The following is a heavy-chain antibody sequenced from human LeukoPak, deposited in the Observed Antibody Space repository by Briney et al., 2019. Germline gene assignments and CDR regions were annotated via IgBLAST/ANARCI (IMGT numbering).Heavy chain of an antibody. V-gene: IGHV3-15*01. CDR3: TTGFPNYGGYRGYFQH. CDR1: GFTFTNAW. D-gene: IGHD4-17*01. J-gene: IGHJ1*01. Sequence: GGSLRLSCAASGFTFTNAWMSWVRQAPGKGLEWVGRIKSKADGRTTDCAAPVKGRFTISGDDSKNTLYLQMNNLKTEDTAVYYCTTGFPNYGGYRGYFQHWGQGTLVTVAS. CDR2: IKSKADGRTT.